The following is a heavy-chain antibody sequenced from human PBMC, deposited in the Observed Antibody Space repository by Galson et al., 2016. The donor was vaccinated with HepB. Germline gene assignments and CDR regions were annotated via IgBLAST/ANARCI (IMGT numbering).Heavy chain of an antibody. CDR2: INQDGSEK. Sequence: SLRLSCAASGFTFSYYLMTWVRQAPGKGLEWVANINQDGSEKYYVDSVKGRFTISRDNAKNSLYLQMYSLRAEDTAVYYCATPGGSSDVFDIWGQGTMVTVSS. D-gene: IGHD6-6*01. CDR3: ATPGGSSDVFDI. J-gene: IGHJ3*02. CDR1: GFTFSYYL. V-gene: IGHV3-7*01.